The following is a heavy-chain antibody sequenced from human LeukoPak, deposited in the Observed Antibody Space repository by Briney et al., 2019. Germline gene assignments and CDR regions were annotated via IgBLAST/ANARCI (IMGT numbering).Heavy chain of an antibody. Sequence: SETLSLTCTVSGGSISSYYWSWIRQPPGKGLEWIGYIYYSGSTNYNPSLKSRVTISVDTSKNQFSLRLSSVTAADTAVYYCARGRLRYYFDYWGQGTLVTVSS. CDR2: IYYSGST. CDR3: ARGRLRYYFDY. CDR1: GGSISSYY. J-gene: IGHJ4*02. V-gene: IGHV4-59*01. D-gene: IGHD6-25*01.